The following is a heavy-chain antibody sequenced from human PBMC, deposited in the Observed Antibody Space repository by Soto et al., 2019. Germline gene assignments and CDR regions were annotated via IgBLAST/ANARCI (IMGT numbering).Heavy chain of an antibody. CDR2: LSGSGIRK. Sequence: PGGSLRLSCAASGFSVTSYAMSWLRQAPGKGLEWVSVLSGSGIRKDYADSVKGRFTISRDNSRNTLYLQMSGLRVEDTAVYYCAKDRYCSATSCQDFGSWGQGTLVTVSS. J-gene: IGHJ4*02. CDR3: AKDRYCSATSCQDFGS. D-gene: IGHD2-2*01. V-gene: IGHV3-23*01. CDR1: GFSVTSYA.